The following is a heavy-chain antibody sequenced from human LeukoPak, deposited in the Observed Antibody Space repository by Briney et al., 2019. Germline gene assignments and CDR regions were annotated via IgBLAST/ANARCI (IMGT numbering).Heavy chain of an antibody. J-gene: IGHJ6*02. CDR3: ARGPPHDYGDYAGLMDV. Sequence: GGSLRLSCAASGFTVSSNYMSWVRQAPGKGLEWVSVIYSGGSTYYADSVKGRFTISRDNSKNTLYLQMNSQRAEDTAVYYCARGPPHDYGDYAGLMDVWGQGTTVTVSS. D-gene: IGHD4-17*01. V-gene: IGHV3-66*01. CDR1: GFTVSSNY. CDR2: IYSGGST.